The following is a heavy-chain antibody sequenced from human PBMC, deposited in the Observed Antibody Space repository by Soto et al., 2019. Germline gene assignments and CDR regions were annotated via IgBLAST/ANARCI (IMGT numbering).Heavy chain of an antibody. Sequence: QVQLVQSGAEVKKPGASVKVSCKASGYNFTNYGINWLRQAPGQGLEWMGWISAYNGNTEYAQNLQGRVTMTTDTSTTTAYMELRILISDDTAVFYGTRAAREFSGSCSFHWGQGPLVTVSS. J-gene: IGHJ1*01. V-gene: IGHV1-18*01. CDR3: TRAAREFSGSCSFH. CDR2: ISAYNGNT. D-gene: IGHD1-26*01. CDR1: GYNFTNYG.